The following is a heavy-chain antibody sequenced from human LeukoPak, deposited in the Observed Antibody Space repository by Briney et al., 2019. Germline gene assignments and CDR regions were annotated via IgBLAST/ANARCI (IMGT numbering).Heavy chain of an antibody. CDR1: GYTFTSYY. CDR3: ARDAHTYYYDSSGYHADY. CDR2: INPSGGST. V-gene: IGHV1-46*01. Sequence: ASVKVSCKASGYTFTSYYMHWVRQAPGQGLEWTGIINPSGGSTSYAQKFQGRVTMTRDTSTSTVYMELSSLRSEDTAVYYCARDAHTYYYDSSGYHADYWGQGTLVTVSS. D-gene: IGHD3-22*01. J-gene: IGHJ4*02.